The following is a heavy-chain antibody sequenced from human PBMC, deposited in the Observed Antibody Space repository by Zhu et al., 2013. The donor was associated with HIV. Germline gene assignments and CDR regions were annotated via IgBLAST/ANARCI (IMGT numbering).Heavy chain of an antibody. CDR3: ARQLGSNWYVDY. CDR1: GYSISSAYY. J-gene: IGHJ4*02. D-gene: IGHD6-13*01. CDR2: ISHSGST. V-gene: IGHV4-38-2*01. Sequence: QVQLQESGPGLVKPSETLSLTCAVSGYSISSAYYWGWIRQPPGKGLEWIGSISHSGSTYYNPSLKSRVTISLDTSKNRFSLRLSSVTAADTAVYYXARQLGSNWYVDYWDQGTL.